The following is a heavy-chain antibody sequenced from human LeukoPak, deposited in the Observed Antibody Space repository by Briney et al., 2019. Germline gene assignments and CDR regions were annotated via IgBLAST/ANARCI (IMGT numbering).Heavy chain of an antibody. CDR1: GGTFSSYA. CDR2: IIPIFDTA. D-gene: IGHD6-13*01. V-gene: IGHV1-69*06. Sequence: GASVKVSCKASGGTFSSYAISWVRQAPGQGLEWMGGIIPIFDTADYARQFQGRVTITADKSTSTAYMELSSLTSDDTAVYFCNIGTDLRYFDYWGQGSLVTVSS. J-gene: IGHJ4*02. CDR3: NIGTDLRYFDY.